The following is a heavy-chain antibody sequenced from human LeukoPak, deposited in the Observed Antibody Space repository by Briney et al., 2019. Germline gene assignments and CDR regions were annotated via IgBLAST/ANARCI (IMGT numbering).Heavy chain of an antibody. Sequence: PSETLSLTCTVSGFSISSGFYWGWIRPPPGKGLEWIGNIHHSGSTNYNPSLKSRVTISVDTSKNQFSLKLGSVTAADTAVYYCARGTSRGWLQIEGYDYWGQGTLVTVSS. CDR1: GFSISSGFY. J-gene: IGHJ4*02. D-gene: IGHD5-24*01. CDR2: IHHSGST. CDR3: ARGTSRGWLQIEGYDY. V-gene: IGHV4-38-2*02.